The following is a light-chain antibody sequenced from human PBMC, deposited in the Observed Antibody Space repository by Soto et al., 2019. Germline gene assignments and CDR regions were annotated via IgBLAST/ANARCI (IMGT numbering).Light chain of an antibody. V-gene: IGKV3-11*01. CDR3: QQSYSVPYT. J-gene: IGKJ2*01. CDR2: DAS. CDR1: QSVSSH. Sequence: EIVVTQSPATLSLSPGERATLSCRASQSVSSHLAWYQQKPGQAPRLLIYDASNRATGIPARFSGSGSGTDFTLTISSLEPEDFATYYCQQSYSVPYTFGPGTEMKMK.